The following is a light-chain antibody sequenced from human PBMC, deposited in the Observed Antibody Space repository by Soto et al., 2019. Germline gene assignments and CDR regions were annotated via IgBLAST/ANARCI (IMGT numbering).Light chain of an antibody. J-gene: IGKJ1*01. CDR3: QQYNTYRRT. CDR2: KAS. CDR1: QSISRW. Sequence: DIQMNQSPSTLSSSVGDRVTITCRASQSISRWLAWYHQKPGQPPKLLIYKASSLESGVPSRLSGIGSGTEFTLTISSLQAENCATDYYQQYNTYRRTVGQVTQVEI. V-gene: IGKV1-5*03.